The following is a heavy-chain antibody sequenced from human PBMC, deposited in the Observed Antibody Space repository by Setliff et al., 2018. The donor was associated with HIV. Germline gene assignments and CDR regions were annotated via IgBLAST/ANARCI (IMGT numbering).Heavy chain of an antibody. CDR2: FDPQDGET. J-gene: IGHJ4*02. CDR3: AIEGAGRWLRPMPDY. Sequence: ASVKVSCKVSGFTLREVSLHWLRQAPGKGLEWMGYFDPQDGETVYAQKFQGRLTMTDDTSTGTAYMEMSGLRSEDTAVYYCAIEGAGRWLRPMPDYWGQGTLVTVPS. V-gene: IGHV1-24*01. D-gene: IGHD5-12*01. CDR1: GFTLREVS.